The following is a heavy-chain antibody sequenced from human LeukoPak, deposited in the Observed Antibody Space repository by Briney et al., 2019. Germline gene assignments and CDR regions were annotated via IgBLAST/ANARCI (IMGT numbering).Heavy chain of an antibody. J-gene: IGHJ4*02. Sequence: ASVKVSCKASGYTFTGYYMHWVRQAPGQGLEWMGWINPNSGGTNYAQKFQGRVTITADKSTSTAYMELSSLRSEDTAVYYCASGRYSSGWYFDYWGQGTLVTVSS. CDR3: ASGRYSSGWYFDY. CDR1: GYTFTGYY. CDR2: INPNSGGT. V-gene: IGHV1-2*02. D-gene: IGHD6-19*01.